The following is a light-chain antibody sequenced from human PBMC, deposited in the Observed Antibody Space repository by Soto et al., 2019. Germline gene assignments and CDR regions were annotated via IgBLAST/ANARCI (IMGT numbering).Light chain of an antibody. Sequence: DIQMTQSPPSLSASVGDTVSITCRASQTVSIFLNWYQQKLGQAPTALIHRASTLQSGVPSRFAGSGDGTEFTLTIKDVQADDFATYYCQQSYTAPLSFGQGTRLEIK. J-gene: IGKJ5*01. CDR1: QTVSIF. V-gene: IGKV1-39*01. CDR2: RAS. CDR3: QQSYTAPLS.